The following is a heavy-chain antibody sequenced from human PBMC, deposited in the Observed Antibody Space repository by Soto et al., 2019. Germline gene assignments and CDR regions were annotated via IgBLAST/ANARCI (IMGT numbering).Heavy chain of an antibody. CDR2: INPNSGGT. CDR1: GYTFTGYY. Sequence: DSGKVSCKASGYTFTGYYMHWVRQAPGQGLEWMGWINPNSGGTNYAQKFQGWVTMTRDTSISTAYMELSRLRSDDTAVYYCARDSASSGIIYVHAFDIWGQGTMITVSS. CDR3: ARDSASSGIIYVHAFDI. V-gene: IGHV1-2*04. J-gene: IGHJ3*02. D-gene: IGHD1-26*01.